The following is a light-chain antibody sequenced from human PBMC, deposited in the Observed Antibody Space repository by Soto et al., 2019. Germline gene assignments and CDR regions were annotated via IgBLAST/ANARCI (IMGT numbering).Light chain of an antibody. CDR1: QSVSSSY. V-gene: IGKV3-20*01. J-gene: IGKJ2*01. CDR3: QQYGSSPYT. Sequence: EIVLTQSPGTLSLSPGERATLSCRASQSVSSSYLAWYQQKPGQAPRLLIYSASSRATGIPDRFSGSGSGTDFTLTIRRLETEDFAVYYCQQYGSSPYTFGQGTKLEIK. CDR2: SAS.